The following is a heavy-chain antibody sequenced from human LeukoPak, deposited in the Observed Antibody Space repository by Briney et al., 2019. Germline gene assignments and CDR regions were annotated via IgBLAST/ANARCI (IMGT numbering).Heavy chain of an antibody. J-gene: IGHJ4*02. CDR1: GYTFTSYG. D-gene: IGHD3-3*01. CDR2: ISAYNGNT. V-gene: IGHV1-18*01. Sequence: AASVKVSCKPSGYTFTSYGISWVRQAPGQGLEWMGWISAYNGNTNYAQKLQGRVTMTTDTSTSTAYMELRSLRSDDTAVYYCARGAGYDFWSGYVPHYFDYWGQGTLVPVSS. CDR3: ARGAGYDFWSGYVPHYFDY.